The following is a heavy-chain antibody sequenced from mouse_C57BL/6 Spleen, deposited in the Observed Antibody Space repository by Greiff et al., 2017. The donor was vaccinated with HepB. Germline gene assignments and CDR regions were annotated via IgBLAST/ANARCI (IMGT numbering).Heavy chain of an antibody. V-gene: IGHV1-82*01. CDR3: APTVVATGYFDY. CDR2: IYPGDGDT. CDR1: GYAFSSSW. Sequence: QVQLQQSGPELVKPGASVKISCKASGYAFSSSWMNWVKQRPGKGLEWIGRIYPGDGDTNYNGKFKGKATLTADKSSSTAYMRLSSLTSEDSAVYFCAPTVVATGYFDYWGQGTTLTVSS. D-gene: IGHD1-1*01. J-gene: IGHJ2*01.